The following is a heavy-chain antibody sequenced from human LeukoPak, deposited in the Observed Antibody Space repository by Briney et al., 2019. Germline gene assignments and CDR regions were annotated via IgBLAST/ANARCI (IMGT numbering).Heavy chain of an antibody. CDR2: ISGDGSTT. V-gene: IGHV3-74*01. D-gene: IGHD1-7*01. CDR1: GFTFSSYW. Sequence: GGSLRLSCAASGFTFSSYWMHWVRQAPGSGLMWVSRISGDGSTTTYADSVKGRFTISRDNAKNTLNLQMNSLRAEDTAVYYCARQGPMPLAGTGQDGWGQASPVTVSS. CDR3: ARQGPMPLAGTGQDG. J-gene: IGHJ4*02.